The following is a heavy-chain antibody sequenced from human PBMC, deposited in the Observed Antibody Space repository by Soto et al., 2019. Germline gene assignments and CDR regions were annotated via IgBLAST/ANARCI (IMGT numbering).Heavy chain of an antibody. CDR1: GGTFSTYS. J-gene: IGHJ4*02. D-gene: IGHD2-21*02. CDR3: AREGDCAADCYSVFDY. V-gene: IGHV1-69*11. CDR2: IIPMLGTA. Sequence: QVQLVQSGTEVKRPGSSVKVSCKASGGTFSTYSINWVRQAPGQGLEWMGGIIPMLGTANYAQKFQGRVTLTADESTRTAYMELRSLRSEETAVYYCAREGDCAADCYSVFDYWGQGTLVTVSS.